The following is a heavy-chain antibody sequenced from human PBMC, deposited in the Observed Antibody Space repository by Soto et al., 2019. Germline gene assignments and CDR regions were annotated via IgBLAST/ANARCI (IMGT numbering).Heavy chain of an antibody. D-gene: IGHD3-10*01. CDR1: GLTFGDHA. V-gene: IGHV3-23*01. CDR2: ISVSGGIT. CDR3: AKGLLIMVRKVIIPPQYYYGMDV. Sequence: GGSLRLSCAASGLTFGDHAMIWVRQAPGKGLEWVSVISVSGGITYYEDSVKGRFTISRDNAKNTLYLQMNSLRAEDTAVYYCAKGLLIMVRKVIIPPQYYYGMDVWGQGTTVTVSS. J-gene: IGHJ6*02.